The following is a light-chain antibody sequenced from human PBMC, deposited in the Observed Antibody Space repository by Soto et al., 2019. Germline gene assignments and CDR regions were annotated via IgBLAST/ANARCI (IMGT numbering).Light chain of an antibody. J-gene: IGKJ1*01. CDR1: QSISSW. Sequence: DIQMTQSPSTLSASVGDIVTITCRASQSISSWLAWYQQKPGKAPTLLIYDVSRLETGVPSRFSGSASGTDFTLTISSLQPEDSATYYCQQSHSTPRTFGQGTKV. V-gene: IGKV1-39*01. CDR3: QQSHSTPRT. CDR2: DVS.